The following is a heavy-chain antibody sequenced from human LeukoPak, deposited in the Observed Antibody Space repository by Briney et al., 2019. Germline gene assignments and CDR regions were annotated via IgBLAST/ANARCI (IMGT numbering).Heavy chain of an antibody. V-gene: IGHV4-59*01. D-gene: IGHD3-9*01. J-gene: IGHJ3*02. Sequence: SETLSLTCTVSGGSISSYYWSWIRQPPGKGLEWIGYIYYSGSTNYNPSLKSRVTISVDTSKNQFSLKLSSVTAADTAVYYCAKYGDGGFDWLADAFDIWGQGTMVTVSS. CDR1: GGSISSYY. CDR3: AKYGDGGFDWLADAFDI. CDR2: IYYSGST.